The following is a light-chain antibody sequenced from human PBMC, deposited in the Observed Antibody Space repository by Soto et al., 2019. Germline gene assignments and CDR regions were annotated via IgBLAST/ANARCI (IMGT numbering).Light chain of an antibody. J-gene: IGKJ4*01. Sequence: EIVLTQSPATLSLSPGERATLSYRASQSVSSYLAWYQQKPCQAPRLLIYDASNRVTGIPASFSGSRSWTDFTLTISSLAPEDFAVYYCQQRSNWPPVTFGGWTKVEIK. CDR1: QSVSSY. CDR3: QQRSNWPPVT. CDR2: DAS. V-gene: IGKV3-11*01.